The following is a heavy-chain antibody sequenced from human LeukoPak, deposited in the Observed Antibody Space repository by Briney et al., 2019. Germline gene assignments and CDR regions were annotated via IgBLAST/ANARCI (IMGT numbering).Heavy chain of an antibody. J-gene: IGHJ4*02. CDR1: GYAFRTYH. CDR2: VNPYSGDR. CDR3: ARTTSFNASGYDY. V-gene: IGHV1-8*03. Sequence: ASVKVSCRTSGYAFRTYHINWVRQATGQGLEWLGWVNPYSGDRGYAQKFQGRLSITSDTSISTAYMELGSLRSDDTAVYFFARTTSFNASGYDYWGQGTLVTVSS. D-gene: IGHD6-25*01.